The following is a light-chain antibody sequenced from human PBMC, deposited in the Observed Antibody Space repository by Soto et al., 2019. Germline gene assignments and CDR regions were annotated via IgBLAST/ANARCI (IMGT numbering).Light chain of an antibody. CDR2: DXP. CDR3: QQANMFTIT. V-gene: IGKV1-12*01. Sequence: DIQMTPSPSTLSASVAXRVTSTWRARQSITRWIHWXQQKXGXAPNXXXDDXPTFAIGCPSSLSGSGSGTDFTRPISSLQPDYCATYYWQQANMFTITFGQGTRLEIK. CDR1: QSITRW. J-gene: IGKJ5*01.